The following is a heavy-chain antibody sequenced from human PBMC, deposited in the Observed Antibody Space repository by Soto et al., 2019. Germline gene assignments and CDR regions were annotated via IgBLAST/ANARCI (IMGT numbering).Heavy chain of an antibody. CDR3: ARYSGSYYLYYYYGMDV. D-gene: IGHD1-26*01. V-gene: IGHV1-8*01. Sequence: ASVKVSCKASGYTFTSYDINWVRQATGQGLEWMGWMNPNSGNTGYAQKFQGRVTMTRNTSISTAYMELSSLRSEDTAVYYCARYSGSYYLYYYYGMDVWGQGTTVTVS. CDR1: GYTFTSYD. CDR2: MNPNSGNT. J-gene: IGHJ6*02.